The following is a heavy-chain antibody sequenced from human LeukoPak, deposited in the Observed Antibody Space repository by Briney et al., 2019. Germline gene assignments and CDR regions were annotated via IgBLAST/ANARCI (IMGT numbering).Heavy chain of an antibody. CDR2: ISGSGGST. V-gene: IGHV3-23*01. CDR1: GFTFSSYG. J-gene: IGHJ4*02. D-gene: IGHD5-18*01. CDR3: AKGGYSYGYYFDY. Sequence: PGGSLRLSCAASGFTFSSYGMSWVRQAPGKGLEWVSAISGSGGSTYYADSVKGRFTISRDNSKNTLYLQMNSLRAEDTAVYYCAKGGYSYGYYFDYWGQGTLVTVSS.